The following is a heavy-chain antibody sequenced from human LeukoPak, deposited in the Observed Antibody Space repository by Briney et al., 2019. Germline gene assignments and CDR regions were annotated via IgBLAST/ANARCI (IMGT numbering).Heavy chain of an antibody. D-gene: IGHD1-1*01. CDR1: GGPLSAYY. CDR2: IYDNGNT. Sequence: SETLSLACTVSGGPLSAYYWTWIRQPPGKGLEWIGYIYDNGNTNYNPSLKSRVTISVDTSKNQFSLKLSSVTAADTAVYYCATGETGSTLGGYWGQGTLVTVSS. CDR3: ATGETGSTLGGY. J-gene: IGHJ4*02. V-gene: IGHV4-59*03.